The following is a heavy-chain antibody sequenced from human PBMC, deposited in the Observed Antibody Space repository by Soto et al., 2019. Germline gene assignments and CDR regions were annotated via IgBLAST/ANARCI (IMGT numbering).Heavy chain of an antibody. D-gene: IGHD2-15*01. CDR3: ARLASYCSGGSCRRYYYYYYMDV. CDR1: GGSISSSSYY. J-gene: IGHJ6*03. Sequence: QLQLQESGPGLVKPSETLSLTCTVSGGSISSSSYYWGWIRQPPGKGLEWIGSIYYSGSTYYNPSLKSRVTISVDTSKNQFPLKLSSVTAADTAVYYCARLASYCSGGSCRRYYYYYYMDVWGKGTTVTVSS. CDR2: IYYSGST. V-gene: IGHV4-39*01.